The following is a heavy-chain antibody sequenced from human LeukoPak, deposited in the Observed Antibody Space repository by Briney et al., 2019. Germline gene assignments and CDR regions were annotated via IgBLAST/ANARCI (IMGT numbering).Heavy chain of an antibody. Sequence: GGSLRLSCAASGFTFSSYAMHWVRQAPGKGLEWVAVISYDGSNKYYADSVKGRFTVSRDNSKNTLYLQMNSLRAEDTAVYYCARDTAMVPDYWGQGTLVTVSS. CDR3: ARDTAMVPDY. V-gene: IGHV3-30*04. J-gene: IGHJ4*02. CDR1: GFTFSSYA. D-gene: IGHD5-18*01. CDR2: ISYDGSNK.